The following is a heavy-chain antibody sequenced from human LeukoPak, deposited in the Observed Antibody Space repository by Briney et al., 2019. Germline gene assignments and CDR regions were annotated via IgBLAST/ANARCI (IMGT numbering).Heavy chain of an antibody. CDR3: ASPGSYLNYFDY. Sequence: GESLQISCQGSGYSFTSYWIGWVRQMPGKGLEWMGIIYPGDSDTRYSPSFQGQVTISADKSISTAYLQWSSLKASDTAMYYCASPGSYLNYFDYWGQEPWSPSPQ. V-gene: IGHV5-51*01. D-gene: IGHD1-26*01. CDR2: IYPGDSDT. J-gene: IGHJ4*01. CDR1: GYSFTSYW.